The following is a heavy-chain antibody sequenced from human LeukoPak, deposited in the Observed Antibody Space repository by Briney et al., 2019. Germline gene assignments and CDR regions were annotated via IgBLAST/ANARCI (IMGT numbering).Heavy chain of an antibody. D-gene: IGHD6-13*01. CDR3: ARGDTGYSSSSY. V-gene: IGHV4-59*01. J-gene: IGHJ4*02. CDR1: GGSISSYY. Sequence: SETLSLTCTVSGGSISSYYWSWIRQPPGKGLEWIGYIYYSGTNYNPSLNSRVTISLDTSKNQFSLKVNSATAADTAVYYCARGDTGYSSSSYWGQGTLVTVSS. CDR2: IYYSGT.